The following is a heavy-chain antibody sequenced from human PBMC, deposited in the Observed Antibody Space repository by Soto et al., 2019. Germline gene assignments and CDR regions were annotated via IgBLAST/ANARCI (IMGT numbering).Heavy chain of an antibody. CDR2: IYYSGST. Sequence: SETLSLTCTVSGGSISSSSYYWGWIRQPPGKGLEWIGSIYYSGSTYYNPSLKSRVTISVDTSKNQFSLKLSSVTAADTAVYYCARLSITMIARWFDPWGQGTLVTVSS. CDR3: ARLSITMIARWFDP. V-gene: IGHV4-39*01. J-gene: IGHJ5*02. D-gene: IGHD3-22*01. CDR1: GGSISSSSYY.